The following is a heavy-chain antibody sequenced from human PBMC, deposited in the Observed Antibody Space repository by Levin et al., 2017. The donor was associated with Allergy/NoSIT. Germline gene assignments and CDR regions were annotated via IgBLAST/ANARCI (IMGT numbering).Heavy chain of an antibody. CDR2: INPNGGST. D-gene: IGHD4-11*01. Sequence: ASVKVSCKASGYTFTSHYMHWVRQAPGQGPEWMGAINPNGGSTNYAQKFQGRVTMTRDTSTSTVYMELSSLRSEDTAVYYCARDHSRSSVAWWFDPWGQGTLVTVSS. V-gene: IGHV1-46*01. CDR1: GYTFTSHY. CDR3: ARDHSRSSVAWWFDP. J-gene: IGHJ5*02.